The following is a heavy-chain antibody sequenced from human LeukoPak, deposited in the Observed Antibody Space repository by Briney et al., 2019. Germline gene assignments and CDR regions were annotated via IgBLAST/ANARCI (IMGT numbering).Heavy chain of an antibody. D-gene: IGHD3-22*01. J-gene: IGHJ4*02. CDR1: GGSFSGYY. CDR2: INHIGST. Sequence: PSETLSLTCAVYGGSFSGYYWSWIRQPPGKGLEWIGEINHIGSTNYNPSLKSRVTISVDTSKNQFSLKLSSLSAADTAVYYCARDSGYYSPLFDYWGQGNLVTVSS. V-gene: IGHV4-34*01. CDR3: ARDSGYYSPLFDY.